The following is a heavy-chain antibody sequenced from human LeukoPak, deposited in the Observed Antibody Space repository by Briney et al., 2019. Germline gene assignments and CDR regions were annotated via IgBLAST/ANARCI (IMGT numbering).Heavy chain of an antibody. CDR1: GFSFSTYS. D-gene: IGHD5-12*01. Sequence: PGGSLRLSCAASGFSFSTYSMNWVRQAPGPGLEWVSSISSSGSYIYYADSVKGRFTISRDTAKNSLSLQMDSLRAEDTAVYYCASGYSDYSIDYWGQGTLVTVSS. J-gene: IGHJ4*02. CDR2: ISSSGSYI. CDR3: ASGYSDYSIDY. V-gene: IGHV3-21*01.